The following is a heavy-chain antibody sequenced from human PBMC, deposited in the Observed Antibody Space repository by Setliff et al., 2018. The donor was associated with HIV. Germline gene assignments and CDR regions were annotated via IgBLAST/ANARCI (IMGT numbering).Heavy chain of an antibody. V-gene: IGHV3-20*04. Sequence: PGGSLRLSCAASGFTFDDYGLSWVRQAPGKGLEWVSGINWNGGSRGYADSVKGRFTIFRDNAKNSLYLQMNSLRAEDTAVYYCARSEFMGWLFFDYWGQGTLVTVSS. D-gene: IGHD3-3*01. CDR1: GFTFDDYG. CDR2: INWNGGSR. J-gene: IGHJ4*02. CDR3: ARSEFMGWLFFDY.